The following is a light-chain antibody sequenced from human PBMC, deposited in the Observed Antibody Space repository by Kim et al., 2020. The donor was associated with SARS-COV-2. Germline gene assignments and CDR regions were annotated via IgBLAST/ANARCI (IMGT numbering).Light chain of an antibody. V-gene: IGLV3-9*01. CDR2: RDS. Sequence: SVALGQTARITCGGNNIGSKKVHWYQQKPGQAPVRVIYRDSNRPSGIPERFSGSNSGNTATLTISRAQAGDEADYYCQVWDSSNWVFGGGTKLTVL. CDR3: QVWDSSNWV. J-gene: IGLJ3*02. CDR1: NIGSKK.